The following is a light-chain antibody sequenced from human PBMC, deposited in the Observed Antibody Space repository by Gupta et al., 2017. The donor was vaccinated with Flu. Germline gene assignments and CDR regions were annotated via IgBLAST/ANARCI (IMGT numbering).Light chain of an antibody. J-gene: IGKJ3*01. CDR2: AAS. Sequence: DIQFTQSPSFLSASIGDRVTITCRASQGISSFLAWSQQRPGKAPKLLLFAASSLQSGVPSTFSGSEPGTEFTLTISSLQPADFAPSYSQQLNSYPVTFGRGTKVEIK. CDR3: QQLNSYPVT. CDR1: QGISSF. V-gene: IGKV1-9*01.